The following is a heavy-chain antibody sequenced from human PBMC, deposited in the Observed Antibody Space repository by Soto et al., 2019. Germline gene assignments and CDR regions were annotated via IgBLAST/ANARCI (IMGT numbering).Heavy chain of an antibody. J-gene: IGHJ4*02. V-gene: IGHV4-59*01. CDR2: VFYTAIT. CDR3: AKWGAAAGMT. Sequence: QVHLQESGPGLVKPAETLSLTSSDSGGSISRYYWCWIRQPPGQGLEWIGYVFYTAITTYTPSFKSRATISGDTSRNQFSLHLMSVTAADTAVYYCAKWGAAAGMTWGQGSRVNVSS. D-gene: IGHD6-25*01. CDR1: GGSISRYY.